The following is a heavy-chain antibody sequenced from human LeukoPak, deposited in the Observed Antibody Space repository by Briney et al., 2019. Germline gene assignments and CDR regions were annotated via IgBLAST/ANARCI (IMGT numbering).Heavy chain of an antibody. V-gene: IGHV3-33*01. J-gene: IGHJ4*02. CDR1: GFTLSRYG. Sequence: GGSLRLSCAASGFTLSRYGMHWVRQAPGKGLEWVAVIWYDGSNKYYADSVKGRFTISRDNSKNTLYLQMNSLRAEDTAVYYCARSAMRKYYFDYWGQGTLVTVSS. D-gene: IGHD2-2*01. CDR3: ARSAMRKYYFDY. CDR2: IWYDGSNK.